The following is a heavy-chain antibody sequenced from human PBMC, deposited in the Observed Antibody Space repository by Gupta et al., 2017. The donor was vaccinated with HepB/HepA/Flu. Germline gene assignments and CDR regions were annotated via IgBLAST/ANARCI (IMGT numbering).Heavy chain of an antibody. CDR3: ARARYGGNSWYFDL. CDR2: IRHDGIEK. J-gene: IGHJ2*01. D-gene: IGHD4-23*01. CDR1: GFTFGASW. V-gene: IGHV3-7*01. Sequence: EVQLVESGGGLVQPGGSLRLSCAASGFTFGASWMSWVRQAPGKGLEWVANIRHDGIEKYYVDSVRGRFTISRDNAKNSLYLQMNSLRAEDTAVYYCARARYGGNSWYFDLWGRGTLVTVSS.